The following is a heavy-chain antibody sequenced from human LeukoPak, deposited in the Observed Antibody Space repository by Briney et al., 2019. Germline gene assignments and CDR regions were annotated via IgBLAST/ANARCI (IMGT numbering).Heavy chain of an antibody. CDR1: GLTFSGYT. CDR2: ISPSGNYI. CDR3: ARGIAASEYTMDV. Sequence: PGGSLRLSCAASGLTFSGYTMNWVRQAPGKGLEWVASISPSGNYIYYADSVKGRFTISRDNAKNSLFLQMNSLRAEDTAVYSCARGIAASEYTMDVWGRGTTVTVSS. V-gene: IGHV3-21*01. J-gene: IGHJ6*02. D-gene: IGHD6-13*01.